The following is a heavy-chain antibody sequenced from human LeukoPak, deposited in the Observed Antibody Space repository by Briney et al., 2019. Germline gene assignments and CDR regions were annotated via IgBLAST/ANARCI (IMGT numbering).Heavy chain of an antibody. V-gene: IGHV4-59*01. D-gene: IGHD4-17*01. CDR1: GGSISSYY. Sequence: PSETLSLTCTVSGGSISSYYWSWIRQPPGKGLEWIGYIYYSGSTNYNPSLKSRVTISVDTSKNQFSLKLSSVTAADTAVYYCARVDYGDYGYFDYWGQGTLVTVSS. CDR2: IYYSGST. J-gene: IGHJ4*02. CDR3: ARVDYGDYGYFDY.